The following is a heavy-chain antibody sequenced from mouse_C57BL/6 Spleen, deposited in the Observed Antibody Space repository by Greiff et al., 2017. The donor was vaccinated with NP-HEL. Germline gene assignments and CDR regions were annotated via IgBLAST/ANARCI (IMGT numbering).Heavy chain of an antibody. J-gene: IGHJ4*01. V-gene: IGHV1-15*01. Sequence: LVESGAELVRPGASVTLSCKASGYTFTDYEMHWVKQTPVHGLEWIGAIDPETGGTAYNQKFKGKAILTADKSSSTAYMELRSLTSEDSAVYYCTNYYYGSSYYAMDYWGQGTSVTVSS. CDR3: TNYYYGSSYYAMDY. CDR2: IDPETGGT. D-gene: IGHD1-1*01. CDR1: GYTFTDYE.